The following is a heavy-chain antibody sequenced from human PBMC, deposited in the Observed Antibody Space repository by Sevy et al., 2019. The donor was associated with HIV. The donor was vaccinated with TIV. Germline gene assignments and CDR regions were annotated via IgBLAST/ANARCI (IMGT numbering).Heavy chain of an antibody. V-gene: IGHV4-34*01. J-gene: IGHJ4*02. Sequence: SETLSLTCAVYGASFRNFYWSWIRQSPGKGLEWIGEIHHSGSTNFNPSLESRVTMSEDKSKSQFSLKLRSVTAADTXXXXXXXXXXXXXXXXXGYFFDSWGPGTLVTVSS. D-gene: IGHD3-22*01. CDR3: XXXXXXXXXXXXGYFFDS. CDR1: GASFRNFY. CDR2: IHHSGST.